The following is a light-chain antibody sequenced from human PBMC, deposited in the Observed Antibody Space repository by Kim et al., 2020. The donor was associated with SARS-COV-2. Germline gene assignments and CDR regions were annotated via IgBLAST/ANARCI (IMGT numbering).Light chain of an antibody. V-gene: IGKV3D-15*01. CDR2: DAS. Sequence: VSPGESATLSCRASQSVRSSLAWYQQRPGQAPRLLIYDASIRATGVPARFTGSGSGTEFTLTISSLQSEDFAVYFCQQYYTWSALTFGGGTKVEI. J-gene: IGKJ4*01. CDR1: QSVRSS. CDR3: QQYYTWSALT.